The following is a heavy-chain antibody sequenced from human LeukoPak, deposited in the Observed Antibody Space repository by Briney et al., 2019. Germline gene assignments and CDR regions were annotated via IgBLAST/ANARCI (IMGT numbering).Heavy chain of an antibody. J-gene: IGHJ5*02. V-gene: IGHV4-34*01. CDR1: GGSISSYY. CDR3: ARVSRNYYDSSGYYYANWFDP. D-gene: IGHD3-22*01. Sequence: SETLSLTCTVSGGSISSYYWSWIRQPPGKGLEWIGEINHSGSTNYNPSLKSRVTISVDTSKNQFSLKLSSVTAADTAVYYCARVSRNYYDSSGYYYANWFDPWGQGTLVTVSS. CDR2: INHSGST.